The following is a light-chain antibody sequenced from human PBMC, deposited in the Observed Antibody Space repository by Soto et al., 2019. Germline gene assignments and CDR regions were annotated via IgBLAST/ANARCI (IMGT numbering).Light chain of an antibody. V-gene: IGKV3D-15*01. CDR2: DAS. Sequence: VITHSPHTVSVSRGESAPLPRRASQSVSSSLAWYQQKPGQAPRLLIYDASNRATGIPARFSGSGSGTDFTLTISSLEPEDFAVYYCQQSYSRLRTFGEGTKGDIK. CDR1: QSVSSS. CDR3: QQSYSRLRT. J-gene: IGKJ4*01.